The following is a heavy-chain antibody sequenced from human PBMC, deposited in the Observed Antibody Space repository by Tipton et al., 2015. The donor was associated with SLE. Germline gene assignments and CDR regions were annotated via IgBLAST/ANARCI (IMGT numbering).Heavy chain of an antibody. CDR1: GFTFSSYA. CDR2: ISYDARNQ. Sequence: SLRLSCVASGFTFSSYAMHWVRQAPGKGLEWVAIISYDARNQYYADSVKGRFTISRDDAKNSLYLQMNSLRAEDTAVYYCARDRDYGDYDLDPWGQGTLVNVSS. V-gene: IGHV3-30*04. D-gene: IGHD4-17*01. J-gene: IGHJ5*02. CDR3: ARDRDYGDYDLDP.